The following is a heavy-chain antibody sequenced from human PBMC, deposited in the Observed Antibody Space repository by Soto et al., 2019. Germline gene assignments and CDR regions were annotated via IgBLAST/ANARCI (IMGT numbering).Heavy chain of an antibody. J-gene: IGHJ6*02. CDR1: GFTVSSTY. Sequence: GGSLRLSCAASGFTVSSTYMSWVRQAPGKGLEWVSLIYSGGSTQHADSVKGRFTISRDNAKNTLSLQMNSLRAEDTAVYYCAFPFSGPSSFNGMDFWGQGTPVTV. CDR3: AFPFSGPSSFNGMDF. CDR2: IYSGGST. V-gene: IGHV3-66*01. D-gene: IGHD2-8*02.